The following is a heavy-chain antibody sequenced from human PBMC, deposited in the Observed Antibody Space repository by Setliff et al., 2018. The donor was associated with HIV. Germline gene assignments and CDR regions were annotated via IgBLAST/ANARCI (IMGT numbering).Heavy chain of an antibody. CDR3: ARNQGESSGWYAGDY. J-gene: IGHJ4*01. CDR2: INTSGGSA. CDR1: GGTFRSQA. Sequence: ASVKVSCKTSGGTFRSQAISWVRQAPGQGLEWMGVINTSGGSAGYAEKFRGRVTMTRDTSTNTVYMDLRNLRSEETAVYYCARNQGESSGWYAGDYLGHGTLVTVSS. V-gene: IGHV1-46*01. D-gene: IGHD6-19*01.